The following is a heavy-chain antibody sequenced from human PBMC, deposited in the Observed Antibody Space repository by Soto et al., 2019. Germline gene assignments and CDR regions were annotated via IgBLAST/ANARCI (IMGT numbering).Heavy chain of an antibody. CDR3: ARDYYGSGSYRGDWFDP. Sequence: SETLSLTCAVYGGSFSGYYWSWIRQPPGKGLEWIGEINHSGSTNYNPSLKSRVTISVDTSKNQFSLKLSSVTAADTAVYYCARDYYGSGSYRGDWFDPWGQGTQVTVSS. D-gene: IGHD3-10*01. CDR1: GGSFSGYY. CDR2: INHSGST. V-gene: IGHV4-34*01. J-gene: IGHJ5*02.